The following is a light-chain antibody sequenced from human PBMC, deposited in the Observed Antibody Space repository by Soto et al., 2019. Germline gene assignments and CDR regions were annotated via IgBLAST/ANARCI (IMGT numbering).Light chain of an antibody. CDR3: SSYTSSSINWL. J-gene: IGLJ3*02. CDR2: DVT. V-gene: IGLV2-14*03. Sequence: QSALTQPASVSGSPGQSITISCTGTSSDVGGYNYVSWYQQHPGKAPKLMIYDVTNRPSGVSDRFSGSKSGNTASLSISGLQAEYEADYYCSSYTSSSINWLFGGGTKVTVL. CDR1: SSDVGGYNY.